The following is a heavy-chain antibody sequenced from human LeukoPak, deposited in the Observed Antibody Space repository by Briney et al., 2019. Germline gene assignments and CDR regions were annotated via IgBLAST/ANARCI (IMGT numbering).Heavy chain of an antibody. D-gene: IGHD2-8*01. V-gene: IGHV3-11*01. CDR3: AKDTSIGKYCTSGVCSPFDY. CDR1: GFSFSDYY. Sequence: KSGGSLRLSCAASGFSFSDYYMSWIRQAPGKGLEWLSYITSSGSTISYADSVKGRFTISRDNSKNTLYLHVNSLRAEDTAVYYCAKDTSIGKYCTSGVCSPFDYWGQGTLVTVSS. CDR2: ITSSGSTI. J-gene: IGHJ4*02.